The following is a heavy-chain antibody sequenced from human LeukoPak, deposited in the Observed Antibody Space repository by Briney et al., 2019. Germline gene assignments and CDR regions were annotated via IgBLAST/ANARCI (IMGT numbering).Heavy chain of an antibody. CDR3: ARTIVATTWNFDL. D-gene: IGHD5-12*01. V-gene: IGHV6-1*01. Sequence: SQTLSLTCAISGDSVSDNNGAWNWIRQSPTRGLEWLGRTYYRSKWYYDYAESVKSRITINPDTAKDQFPVQLNSVTPEDTAVYYCARTIVATTWNFDLWGRGTLVIVSS. CDR2: TYYRSKWYY. CDR1: GDSVSDNNGA. J-gene: IGHJ2*01.